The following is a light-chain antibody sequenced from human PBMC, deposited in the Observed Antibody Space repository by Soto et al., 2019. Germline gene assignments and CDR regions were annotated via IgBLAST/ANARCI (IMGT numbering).Light chain of an antibody. CDR3: AAWDVSLVV. J-gene: IGLJ2*01. Sequence: QSVLTQPPSASGTPGQRVTISCSGSSSNIGTNTVIWYQQLPGAAPKLLIYSDNQRPSGVPDRFSGSKSGTSASLAISGLQYEDEADYCCAAWDVSLVVFGGGTKVTVL. CDR1: SSNIGTNT. V-gene: IGLV1-44*01. CDR2: SDN.